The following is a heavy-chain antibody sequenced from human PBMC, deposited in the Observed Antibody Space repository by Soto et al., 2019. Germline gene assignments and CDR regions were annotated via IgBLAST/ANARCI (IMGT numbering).Heavy chain of an antibody. J-gene: IGHJ4*02. Sequence: GASVKVSCKASGGTFSSYTISWVRQAPGQGLEWMGRIIPILGIANYAQKFQGRVTITADKSTSTAYMELSSLRSEDTAVYYCARDVGYEIGDAFDYWGQGTLVTVSS. CDR3: ARDVGYEIGDAFDY. CDR2: IIPILGIA. V-gene: IGHV1-69*04. D-gene: IGHD5-12*01. CDR1: GGTFSSYT.